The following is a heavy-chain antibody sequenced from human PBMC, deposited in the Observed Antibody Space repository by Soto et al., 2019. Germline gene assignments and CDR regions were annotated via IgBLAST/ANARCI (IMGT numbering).Heavy chain of an antibody. Sequence: SLRLSCAASGFAFSDSWMNWVRQAPGKGLEWVSAISGSGSNTYYVASVKGRFTISRDNSKNTLYLQMNSLRAEDTAVYYCAKDPALRVVVVAATANNDYWGQGTLVTVSS. CDR2: ISGSGSNT. CDR3: AKDPALRVVVVAATANNDY. D-gene: IGHD2-15*01. J-gene: IGHJ4*02. CDR1: GFAFSDSW. V-gene: IGHV3-23*01.